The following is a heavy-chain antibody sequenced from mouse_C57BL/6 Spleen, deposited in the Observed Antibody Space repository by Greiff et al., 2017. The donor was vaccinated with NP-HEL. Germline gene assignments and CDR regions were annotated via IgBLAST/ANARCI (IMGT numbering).Heavy chain of an antibody. Sequence: VQLQQSGPGLVQPSQSLSITCTVSGFSLTSYGVHWVRQSPGKGLEWLGVIWSGGSTDYNAAFISRLSISKDNSKSQVFFKMNSLQADDTAIYYCARNPHYYGSSSWYFDVWGTGTTVTVSS. V-gene: IGHV2-2*01. CDR2: IWSGGST. D-gene: IGHD1-1*01. J-gene: IGHJ1*03. CDR3: ARNPHYYGSSSWYFDV. CDR1: GFSLTSYG.